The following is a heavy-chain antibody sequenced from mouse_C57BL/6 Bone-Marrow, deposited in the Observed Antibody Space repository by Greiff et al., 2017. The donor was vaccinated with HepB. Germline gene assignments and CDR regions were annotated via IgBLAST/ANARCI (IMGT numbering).Heavy chain of an antibody. J-gene: IGHJ2*01. V-gene: IGHV1-81*01. D-gene: IGHD1-1*01. Sequence: QVQLQQSGAELARPGASVKLSCKASGYTFTSYGISWVKQRTGQGLEWIGEIYPRSGNTYYNEKFKGKATLTADKSSSTAYMELRSLTSEGSAVYFCAREPYYYGNYFDYWGQGTTLTVSS. CDR2: IYPRSGNT. CDR1: GYTFTSYG. CDR3: AREPYYYGNYFDY.